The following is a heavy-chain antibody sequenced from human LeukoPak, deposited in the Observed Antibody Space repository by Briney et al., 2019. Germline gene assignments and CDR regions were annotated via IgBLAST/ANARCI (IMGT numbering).Heavy chain of an antibody. Sequence: GRSLRLSCAASGFTFSSYAMHWVRQAPGKGLEWVAVISYDGSNKYYADSVKGLFTISRDNSKNTLYLQMNSLRAEDTAVYYCARDRAVATPLTYYYYYGMDVWGQGTTVTVSS. CDR2: ISYDGSNK. CDR1: GFTFSSYA. CDR3: ARDRAVATPLTYYYYYGMDV. V-gene: IGHV3-30-3*01. J-gene: IGHJ6*02. D-gene: IGHD5-12*01.